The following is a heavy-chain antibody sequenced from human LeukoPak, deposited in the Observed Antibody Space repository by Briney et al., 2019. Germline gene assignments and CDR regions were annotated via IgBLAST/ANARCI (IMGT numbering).Heavy chain of an antibody. CDR2: ISSSGSTI. D-gene: IGHD3-22*01. V-gene: IGHV3-11*01. CDR3: ARDHRDYYDSSGYYYPLDY. Sequence: GGSLRLSCAASGFTFSDYYMSWIRQAPGQGLEWVSYISSSGSTIYYADSVKGRFTISRDNAKNSLYLQMNSLRAEDTAVYYCARDHRDYYDSSGYYYPLDYWGQGTLVTVSS. J-gene: IGHJ4*02. CDR1: GFTFSDYY.